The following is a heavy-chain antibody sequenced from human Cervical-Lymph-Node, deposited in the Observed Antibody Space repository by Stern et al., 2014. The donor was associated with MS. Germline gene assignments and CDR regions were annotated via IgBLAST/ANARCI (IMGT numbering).Heavy chain of an antibody. V-gene: IGHV1-18*01. CDR1: GYTFTSYG. J-gene: IGHJ4*02. CDR3: ARAAGILDF. Sequence: QVQLVQSGNEVKKPGASVKVSCEASGYTFTSYGISWVRQAPGQGLEWMGWISAYNCNTNYEQKFQDRVTMTTDTSTSTVYMELRNLRSDDAALYYCARAAGILDFWGQGTLVTVSS. D-gene: IGHD1-1*01. CDR2: ISAYNCNT.